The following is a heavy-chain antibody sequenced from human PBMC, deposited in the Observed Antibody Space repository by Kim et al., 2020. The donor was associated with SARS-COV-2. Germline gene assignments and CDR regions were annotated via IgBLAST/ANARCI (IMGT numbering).Heavy chain of an antibody. CDR1: GDSISSGDYS. J-gene: IGHJ4*02. Sequence: SETLSLTCAVSGDSISSGDYSWTWIRQPPGKGLECIGYVYYRVSTYYNPSLKSRVTISVDRSKNQLSLKLISVTAADTAVYYCARVRRAAADIWGQGTLV. CDR2: VYYRVST. D-gene: IGHD6-13*01. V-gene: IGHV4-30-2*01. CDR3: ARVRRAAADI.